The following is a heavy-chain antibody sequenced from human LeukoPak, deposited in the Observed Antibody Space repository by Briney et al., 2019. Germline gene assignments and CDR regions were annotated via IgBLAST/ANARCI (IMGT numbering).Heavy chain of an antibody. D-gene: IGHD3-10*01. V-gene: IGHV6-1*01. CDR1: GDSVSSNSAA. CDR2: TYYRSKWYN. J-gene: IGHJ4*02. CDR3: ARGRTGYYYGSGSYYSPDDFDY. Sequence: SQTLSLTCAISGDSVSSNSAAWNWIRQSPSRGLEWLGRTYYRSKWYNDYAVSVKSRITINPDTSKNQFSLQLNSVTPEDTAVYYCARGRTGYYYGSGSYYSPDDFDYWGQGTLVTVSS.